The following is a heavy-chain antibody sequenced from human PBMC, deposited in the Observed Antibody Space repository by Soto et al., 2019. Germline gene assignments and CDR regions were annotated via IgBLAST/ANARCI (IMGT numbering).Heavy chain of an antibody. D-gene: IGHD2-8*01. V-gene: IGHV3-23*01. CDR1: GFTFSSYA. CDR2: ISGSGGST. CDR3: AKAPDIVLMVYAPGAFDY. Sequence: GGSLRLSCAASGFTFSSYAMSWVRQAPGKGLEWVSAISGSGGSTYYADSVKGRFTISRDNSKNTLYLQMNSLRAEDTAVYYCAKAPDIVLMVYAPGAFDYWGQGTLVTVSS. J-gene: IGHJ4*02.